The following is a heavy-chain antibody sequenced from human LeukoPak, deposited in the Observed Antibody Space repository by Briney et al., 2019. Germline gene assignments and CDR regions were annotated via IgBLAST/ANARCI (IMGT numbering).Heavy chain of an antibody. Sequence: ASVKVSCKASGGTLSNYAISWVRQATGQGLEWMGWMNPNSGNTGYAQKFQGRVTMTRNTSTSTAYMELSSLRSEDTAVYYCARVGYGGNDYYFDYWGQGTLVTVSS. CDR1: GGTLSNYA. CDR2: MNPNSGNT. V-gene: IGHV1-8*02. CDR3: ARVGYGGNDYYFDY. D-gene: IGHD4-23*01. J-gene: IGHJ4*02.